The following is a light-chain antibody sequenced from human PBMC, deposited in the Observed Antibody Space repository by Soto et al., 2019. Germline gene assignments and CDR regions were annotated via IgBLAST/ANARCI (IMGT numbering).Light chain of an antibody. CDR1: SSNIGGNY. Sequence: QSVLTQPSSASGPPGQRDIISCSGRSSNIGGNYVYWYQQIPGTAPKLLIYRSDQRPSGVPDRFSGSKSGTSASLAISGLRSEDEAEYYCAAWDDSLSGAVFGGGTQLTVL. V-gene: IGLV1-47*01. CDR3: AAWDDSLSGAV. J-gene: IGLJ7*01. CDR2: RSD.